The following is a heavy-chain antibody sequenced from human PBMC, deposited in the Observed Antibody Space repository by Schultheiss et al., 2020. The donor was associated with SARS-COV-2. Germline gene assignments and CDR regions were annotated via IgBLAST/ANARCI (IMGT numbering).Heavy chain of an antibody. CDR1: GFTFSSYS. CDR3: ARAGLLNVYYGMDV. D-gene: IGHD2/OR15-2a*01. J-gene: IGHJ6*02. CDR2: ISSSSSTI. Sequence: GESLKISCAASGFTFSSYSMNWVRQAPGKGLEWVSYISSSSSTIYYADSVKGRFTISRDNAKNSLYLQMNSLRDEDTAVYYCARAGLLNVYYGMDVWGQGTTVTVSS. V-gene: IGHV3-48*02.